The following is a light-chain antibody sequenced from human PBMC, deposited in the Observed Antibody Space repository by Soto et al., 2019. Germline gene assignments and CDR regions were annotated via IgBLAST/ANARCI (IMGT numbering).Light chain of an antibody. V-gene: IGKV1-13*02. Sequence: AIPLTQSPSSLSASVGDRVTITCRASQDIRGALAWYQQKPGKAPKFLIFDVSTLQSGVPSRFSGSGSGTDFTLTISSLQPEDFGTYYCQQFNTYSITFGQGTRLEIK. CDR1: QDIRGA. CDR2: DVS. CDR3: QQFNTYSIT. J-gene: IGKJ5*01.